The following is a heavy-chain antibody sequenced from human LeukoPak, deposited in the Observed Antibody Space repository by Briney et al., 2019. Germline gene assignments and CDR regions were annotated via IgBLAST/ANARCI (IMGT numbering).Heavy chain of an antibody. CDR3: ARGGLGIGDFDI. D-gene: IGHD7-27*01. CDR2: IWYDGSNK. V-gene: IGHV3-33*01. J-gene: IGHJ3*02. Sequence: GGSLRLSCAASGFTLSSYGMHWGRQAPGKGLEWVAVIWYDGSNKYYADSVKGRFTISRDNSKNTLYLQMNSLRAEDTAVYYCARGGLGIGDFDIWGQGTMVTVSS. CDR1: GFTLSSYG.